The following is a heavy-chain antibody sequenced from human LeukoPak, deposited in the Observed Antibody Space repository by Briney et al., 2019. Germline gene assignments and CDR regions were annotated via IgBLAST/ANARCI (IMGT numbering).Heavy chain of an antibody. CDR3: ASFTGDSSGSGFDY. V-gene: IGHV1-69*05. J-gene: IGHJ4*02. D-gene: IGHD3-22*01. Sequence: SVKVSCKASGGTFSSYAISWVRQAPGQGLEWMGGIIPIFGTANYAQKFQGRVAITTDESTSTAYMELSSLRSEDTAVYYCASFTGDSSGSGFDYWGQGTLVTVSS. CDR1: GGTFSSYA. CDR2: IIPIFGTA.